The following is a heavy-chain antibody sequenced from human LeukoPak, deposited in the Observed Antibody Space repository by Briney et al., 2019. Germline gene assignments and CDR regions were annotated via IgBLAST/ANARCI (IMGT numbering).Heavy chain of an antibody. J-gene: IGHJ4*02. CDR1: GFSFSSYW. V-gene: IGHV3-74*01. CDR2: INSDGSST. Sequence: GGSLRLSREASGFSFSSYWMHWVRQAPGKGLVWVSRINSDGSSTTYADSVKGRLTISRDNAKNTLYLQMNSLRAEGTAVHYCVRDGRVSGYDFDCWGQGTLVTVSS. D-gene: IGHD5-12*01. CDR3: VRDGRVSGYDFDC.